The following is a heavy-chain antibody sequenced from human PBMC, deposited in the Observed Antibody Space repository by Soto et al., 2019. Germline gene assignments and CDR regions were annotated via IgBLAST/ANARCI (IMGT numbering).Heavy chain of an antibody. Sequence: QVQLQESGPGLVKPSGTLSLTCAVSGVSIRTSNWWGWVRQSPGKGLEWIGDMLHSGATNYNPSIKSRVTISVDKSKNQFSLKLNSVTAADTAVYYCAKSVGWYAIDSWGQGTLVIVSS. CDR3: AKSVGWYAIDS. CDR1: GVSIRTSNW. J-gene: IGHJ4*02. D-gene: IGHD6-19*01. V-gene: IGHV4-4*02. CDR2: MLHSGAT.